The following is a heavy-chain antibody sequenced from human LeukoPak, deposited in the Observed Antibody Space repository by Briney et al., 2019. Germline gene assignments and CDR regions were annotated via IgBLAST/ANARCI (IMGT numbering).Heavy chain of an antibody. CDR3: ARVLRRGHISYYYYYGMDV. Sequence: ASVKVSCKASGYTFTSYDINWVRQATGQGLEWMGWMNPNSGNTGYAQKFQGRVTMTRNTSICTAYMELSSLRSEDTAVYYCARVLRRGHISYYYYYGMDVWGQGNTVTVSS. CDR1: GYTFTSYD. D-gene: IGHD5-18*01. J-gene: IGHJ6*02. CDR2: MNPNSGNT. V-gene: IGHV1-8*01.